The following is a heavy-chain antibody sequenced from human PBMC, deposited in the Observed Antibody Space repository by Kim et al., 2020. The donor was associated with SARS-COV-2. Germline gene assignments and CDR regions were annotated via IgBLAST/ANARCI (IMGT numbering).Heavy chain of an antibody. CDR2: VSSAGDKA. V-gene: IGHV3-64D*08. J-gene: IGHJ4*02. CDR3: VKRLQYYFDY. D-gene: IGHD4-4*01. Sequence: GGSLRLSCSASGFAFSNYAMHWVRRAPGKGLEYVATVSSAGDKAYYPDSVRGRFTISRDNSKNTLFLQMGSLRPEDTAVYYCVKRLQYYFDYWGQGTLVTVSS. CDR1: GFAFSNYA.